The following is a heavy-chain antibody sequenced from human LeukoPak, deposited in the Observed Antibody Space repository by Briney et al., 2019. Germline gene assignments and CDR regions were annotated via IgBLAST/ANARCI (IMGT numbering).Heavy chain of an antibody. V-gene: IGHV1-3*03. CDR2: INAGNGNT. J-gene: IGHJ5*02. D-gene: IGHD2-2*01. Sequence: GASVKVSCKASGYTFTSYAMHWVRQAPGQRLEWMGWINAGNGNTKYSQEFQGRVTITRDTSASTAYMELSSLRSEDMAVCYCAREGRYCSSTSCHNWFDPWGQGTLVTVSS. CDR1: GYTFTSYA. CDR3: AREGRYCSSTSCHNWFDP.